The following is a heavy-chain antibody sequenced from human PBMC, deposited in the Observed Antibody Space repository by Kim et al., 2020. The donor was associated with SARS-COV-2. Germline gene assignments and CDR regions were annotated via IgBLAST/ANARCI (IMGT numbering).Heavy chain of an antibody. CDR1: GFTFRNYA. Sequence: GGSLRLSCAVSGFTFRNYAMSWVRQAPGKGLEWVSTINAAGYNTFYADSVKGQFTISRDNSKNMVYLQMNSLRAEDTALYYCAKMSYGSGRFYGTFDYWGQGTLVTVSS. J-gene: IGHJ4*02. D-gene: IGHD3-10*01. CDR3: AKMSYGSGRFYGTFDY. CDR2: INAAGYNT. V-gene: IGHV3-23*01.